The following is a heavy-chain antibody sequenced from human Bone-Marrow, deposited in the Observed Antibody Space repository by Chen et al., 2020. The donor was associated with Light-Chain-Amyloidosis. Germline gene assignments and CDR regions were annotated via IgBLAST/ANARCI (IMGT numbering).Heavy chain of an antibody. J-gene: IGHJ4*02. CDR2: IKPSEGGT. Sequence: QVQLVQSGAEVKKPGASVKVSCKASGYTFTDYNIHWLQQAPGRGLEWMGWIKPSEGGTYYAQKFQGRVTRTSDTSIRTVNMELSRLTFDDTAIYFCARNLGASHFDYWGQGTLVTVSS. D-gene: IGHD1-26*01. V-gene: IGHV1-2*02. CDR3: ARNLGASHFDY. CDR1: GYTFTDYN.